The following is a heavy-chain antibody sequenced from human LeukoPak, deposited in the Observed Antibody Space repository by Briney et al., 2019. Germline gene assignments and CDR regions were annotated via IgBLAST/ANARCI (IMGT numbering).Heavy chain of an antibody. J-gene: IGHJ4*02. D-gene: IGHD4-23*01. CDR1: GGTFSSYA. Sequence: GASVKVSCKASGGTFSSYAISWVRQAPGQGLEWMGGIIPIFGTANYAQKFQGRVTITADESTSTAYMELSSLRSEDTAVYYCATDVPEDRDYGGGVSYWGQGTLVTVSS. V-gene: IGHV1-69*13. CDR2: IIPIFGTA. CDR3: ATDVPEDRDYGGGVSY.